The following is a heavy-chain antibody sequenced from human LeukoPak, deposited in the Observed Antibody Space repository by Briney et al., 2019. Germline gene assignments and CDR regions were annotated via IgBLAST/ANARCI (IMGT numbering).Heavy chain of an antibody. D-gene: IGHD3-10*01. Sequence: SETLSLTCTVSGGSISSHYWSWIRQPLGKGLEWIGYIYYSGSTNYNPSLKSRVTISVDTSKNQFSLKLSSVTAADTAVYYCARGGAVRYYGSGPAPSHGWFDPWGQGTLVTVSS. CDR1: GGSISSHY. J-gene: IGHJ5*02. CDR3: ARGGAVRYYGSGPAPSHGWFDP. CDR2: IYYSGST. V-gene: IGHV4-59*11.